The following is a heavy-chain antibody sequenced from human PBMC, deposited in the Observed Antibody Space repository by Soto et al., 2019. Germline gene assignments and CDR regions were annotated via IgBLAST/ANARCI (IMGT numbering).Heavy chain of an antibody. J-gene: IGHJ4*02. CDR1: YGSITNTNW. Sequence: SETLSLTCTVSYGSITNTNWWTFFRQTPGKGLEWLGEIYHTGSTKYNPSLQSRVTMSVDKSKNQFSLKLTSVTAADTAVYYYARERNYYDSDGYIFFDHWGQGTLVTVSS. CDR3: ARERNYYDSDGYIFFDH. D-gene: IGHD3-22*01. V-gene: IGHV4-4*02. CDR2: IYHTGST.